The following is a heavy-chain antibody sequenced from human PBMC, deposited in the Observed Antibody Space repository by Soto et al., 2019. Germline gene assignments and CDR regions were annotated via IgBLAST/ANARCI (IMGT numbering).Heavy chain of an antibody. CDR1: GVTLSSYE. CDR3: AREAWEQPREDAFDT. J-gene: IGHJ3*02. CDR2: IISRVNTI. V-gene: IGHV3-48*03. D-gene: IGHD1-26*01. Sequence: XVSLILSCAAAGVTLSSYEMNWVRQAPGKGLKFLSYIISRVNTIFYAVPVKGRYTISGDNANTSQYLQMNSLRAEDTAVYYCAREAWEQPREDAFDTWGHGKMATVSS.